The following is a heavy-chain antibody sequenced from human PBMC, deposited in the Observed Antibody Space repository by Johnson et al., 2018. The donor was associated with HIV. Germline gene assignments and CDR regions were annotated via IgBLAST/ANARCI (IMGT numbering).Heavy chain of an antibody. CDR2: ISYDGSNK. V-gene: IGHV3-30-3*01. J-gene: IGHJ3*02. CDR3: ARALAAGWFSYDVFDI. D-gene: IGHD6-19*01. Sequence: QVQLVESGGGVVQPGRSLRLSCAASGFTFSSSAMHWVRQAPGKGLEWVAVISYDGSNKYYADSVKGRFTISRDNAKNSVDLQMNSLRGEDPAVYYCARALAAGWFSYDVFDIWGQGTMVTVSS. CDR1: GFTFSSSA.